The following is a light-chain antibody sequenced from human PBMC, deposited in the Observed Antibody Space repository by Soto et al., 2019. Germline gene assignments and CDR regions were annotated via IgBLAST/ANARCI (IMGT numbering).Light chain of an antibody. CDR1: QSISNW. CDR3: QQYNGT. V-gene: IGKV1-5*03. CDR2: KAS. J-gene: IGKJ5*01. Sequence: DIQMTQSPSTLSASVGDRVTITCRASQSISNWLAWYQQKPGKAPKLLIYKASSLESGVPSRFSGSGSGTEFTLTINSLQPDDFATYYCQQYNGTFGQGTRLEIK.